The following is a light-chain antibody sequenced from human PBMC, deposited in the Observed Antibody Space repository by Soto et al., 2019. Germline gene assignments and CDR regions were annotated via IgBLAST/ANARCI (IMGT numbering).Light chain of an antibody. J-gene: IGKJ4*01. CDR3: QQRTNWPPS. CDR2: DAS. CDR1: QSFSTY. V-gene: IGKV3-11*01. Sequence: EIVLTQSPATLSLSPGERATLSCRASQSFSTYLAWYQQKPGQAPRLLIYDASTRATGIPARFSGSGSGTDFTLTISSLEPEDFAVYYCQQRTNWPPSFGGGTKVEIK.